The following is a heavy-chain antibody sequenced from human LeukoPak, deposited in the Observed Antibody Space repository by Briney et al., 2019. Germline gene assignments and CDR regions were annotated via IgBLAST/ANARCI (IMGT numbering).Heavy chain of an antibody. CDR1: GYTFTGYY. Sequence: ASVKVSCTASGYTFTGYYMHWVRQAPGQGLEWMGWINPNSGGTNYAQKFQGRVTMTRDTSISTAYMELSRLRSDDTAAYYCARAAVVTAIGYWGQGTLVTVSS. J-gene: IGHJ4*02. V-gene: IGHV1-2*02. CDR3: ARAAVVTAIGY. CDR2: INPNSGGT. D-gene: IGHD2-21*02.